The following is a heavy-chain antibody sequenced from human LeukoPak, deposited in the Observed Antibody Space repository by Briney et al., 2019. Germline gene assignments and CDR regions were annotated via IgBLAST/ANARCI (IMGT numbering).Heavy chain of an antibody. CDR2: LIPIFGTA. Sequence: GASVKVSCKTSGGNFNNYAISWVRQAPGQGVEWMGGLIPIFGTANYAQKLQGRVTITADESTSTAYMELSSLRSEDTAVYYCARSITLFGVPTGDAFYVWGQGTMVTVSS. D-gene: IGHD3-3*01. V-gene: IGHV1-69*13. CDR1: GGNFNNYA. CDR3: ARSITLFGVPTGDAFYV. J-gene: IGHJ3*01.